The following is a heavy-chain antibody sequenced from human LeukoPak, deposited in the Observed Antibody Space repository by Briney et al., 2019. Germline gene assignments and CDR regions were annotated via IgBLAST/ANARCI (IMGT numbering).Heavy chain of an antibody. J-gene: IGHJ5*02. V-gene: IGHV3-30*02. CDR3: AKGSLAAAGTLRDWFDP. D-gene: IGHD6-13*01. CDR2: IRYDGSNK. CDR1: GFTFSSYG. Sequence: GGSLRLSCAASGFTFSSYGMHWVRQAPGKGLEWVAFIRYDGSNKYYADSVKGRFTVSRDNSKNTLYLQMNSLRAEDTAVYYCAKGSLAAAGTLRDWFDPWGQGTLVTVSS.